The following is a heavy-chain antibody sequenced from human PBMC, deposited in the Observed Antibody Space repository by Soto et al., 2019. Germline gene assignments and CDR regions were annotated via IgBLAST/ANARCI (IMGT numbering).Heavy chain of an antibody. CDR3: AKARCSTTNCYVPDY. CDR2: ISGSGASP. J-gene: IGHJ4*02. CDR1: EFIFSSFG. V-gene: IGHV3-23*01. Sequence: GGSLRLSCAASEFIFSSFGMHWVRQGPGKGLEWVSAISGSGASPSYADSVQGRFTISRDNPKRTLYLQMNNLRAEDTAVYYCAKARCSTTNCYVPDYWGQGTLVTVSS. D-gene: IGHD2-2*01.